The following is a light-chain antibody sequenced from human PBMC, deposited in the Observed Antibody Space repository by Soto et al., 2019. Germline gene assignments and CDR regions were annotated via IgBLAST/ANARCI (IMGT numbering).Light chain of an antibody. CDR3: QQYKNWPL. J-gene: IGKJ5*01. CDR2: GAS. V-gene: IGKV3-15*01. Sequence: EIVLTQSPGTLSLSPWERATLSCMASQIVSSSYLAWYQQKPGQAPRLLLYGASTRATGIPVRFSGSGFGTEFTLTISSLQSEDFAVYYCQQYKNWPLFGQGTRLEIK. CDR1: QIVSSSY.